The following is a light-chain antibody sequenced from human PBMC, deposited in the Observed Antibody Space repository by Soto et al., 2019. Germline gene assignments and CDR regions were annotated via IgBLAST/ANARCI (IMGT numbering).Light chain of an antibody. CDR1: SSDVGGYDY. CDR3: CSYTGSYTLV. J-gene: IGLJ2*01. CDR2: DVS. Sequence: QSALTQPRSVSASPGQSVTISCTGTSSDVGGYDYVSWYQQHPGKAPKLIIYDVSKRPSGVPDRFSGSKSGNTASLTLSGLQAEDEADYFCCSYTGSYTLVFGGGTKLTVL. V-gene: IGLV2-11*01.